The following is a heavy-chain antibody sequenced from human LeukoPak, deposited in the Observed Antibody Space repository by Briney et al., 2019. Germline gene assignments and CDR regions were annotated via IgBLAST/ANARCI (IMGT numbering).Heavy chain of an antibody. CDR2: INHSGST. Sequence: LSETLSLTCVVYGGSFSGYYWSRIRQPPGKGLEWIGEINHSGSTNYNPSLNSRVTISVDTSKNQFSLKLSSVTAADTAVYYCARGGIAVAGGPNWFDPWGQGTLVTVSS. CDR1: GGSFSGYY. D-gene: IGHD6-19*01. J-gene: IGHJ5*02. V-gene: IGHV4-34*01. CDR3: ARGGIAVAGGPNWFDP.